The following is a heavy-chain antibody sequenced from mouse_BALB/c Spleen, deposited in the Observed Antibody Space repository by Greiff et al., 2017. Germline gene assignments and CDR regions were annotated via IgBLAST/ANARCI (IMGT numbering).Heavy chain of an antibody. CDR1: GYSFTGYY. CDR2: INPYNGAT. J-gene: IGHJ4*01. CDR3: ARGGYDVGGAMDY. Sequence: VQLQQSGPELVKPGASVKISCKASGYSFTGYYMHWVKQSHVKSLEWIGRINPYNGATSYNQNFKDKASLTVDKSSSTAYMEPHSLTSEDSAVYYCARGGYDVGGAMDYWGQGTSVTVSS. D-gene: IGHD2-2*01. V-gene: IGHV1-31*01.